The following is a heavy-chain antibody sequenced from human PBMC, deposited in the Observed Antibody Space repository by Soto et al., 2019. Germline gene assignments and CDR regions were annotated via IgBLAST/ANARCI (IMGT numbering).Heavy chain of an antibody. V-gene: IGHV3-48*01. CDR2: ISNTGSTI. J-gene: IGHJ4*02. CDR1: GFTFTTYS. D-gene: IGHD4-17*01. CDR3: ARGTMTAVSKTDS. Sequence: EVQLVESGGGLVQPGGSQRLSCAASGFTFTTYSMNWVRLAPGKGLEWLSYISNTGSTIYYADSVKGRFTISRDNAKNSLYLQMSGLRVEDTAVYYCARGTMTAVSKTDSWGQGALVTVSS.